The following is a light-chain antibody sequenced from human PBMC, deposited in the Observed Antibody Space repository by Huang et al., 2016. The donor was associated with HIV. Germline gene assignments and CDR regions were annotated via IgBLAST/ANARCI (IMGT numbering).Light chain of an antibody. Sequence: DIQMTQSPFSLSASVEDRVTITCRASQSISSYLNWYQQKPGKAPKLLIYAASSLQSGVPSRFSGSGSGTDFILTISSLQPEDIATYHCQQSYSTPLTFGGGTKVEIK. V-gene: IGKV1-39*01. CDR1: QSISSY. J-gene: IGKJ4*01. CDR3: QQSYSTPLT. CDR2: AAS.